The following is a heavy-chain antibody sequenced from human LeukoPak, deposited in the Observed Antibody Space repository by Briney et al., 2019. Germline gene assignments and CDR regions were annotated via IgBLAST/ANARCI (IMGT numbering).Heavy chain of an antibody. CDR3: AREIPEGNDSSGYSPSKAFDY. J-gene: IGHJ4*02. CDR2: INPNSGGT. V-gene: IGHV1-2*02. Sequence: ASVKVSCKASGYTLTGYYMHWVRQAPGQGLEWMGWINPNSGGTNYAQKFQGRVTMTRDTSINTAYMELSRLRSDDTAVYYCAREIPEGNDSSGYSPSKAFDYWGQGTLVTVSS. D-gene: IGHD3-22*01. CDR1: GYTLTGYY.